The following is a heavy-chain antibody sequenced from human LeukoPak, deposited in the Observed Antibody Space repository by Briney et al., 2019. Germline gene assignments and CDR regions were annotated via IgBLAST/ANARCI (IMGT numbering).Heavy chain of an antibody. CDR2: ISSSGSTI. CDR3: ARAGSGRSPDWFDP. D-gene: IGHD1-26*01. V-gene: IGHV3-48*03. CDR1: GFTFSSYE. Sequence: GGSLRLSCAASGFTFSSYEMNWVRKAPGKGREWVSYISSSGSTIYYADSVKGRFTISRDNAKNSLYLQMNSLRAEDTAVYYCARAGSGRSPDWFDPWGQGTLVTVSS. J-gene: IGHJ5*02.